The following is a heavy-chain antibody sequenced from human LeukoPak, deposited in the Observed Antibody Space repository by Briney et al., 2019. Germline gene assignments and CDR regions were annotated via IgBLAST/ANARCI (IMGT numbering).Heavy chain of an antibody. CDR2: FDPEDGET. D-gene: IGHD2-2*01. CDR1: GYTLTELS. CDR3: ATTPLGIYGRQLLRSLYFDY. Sequence: ASVKVSCKVSGYTLTELSMHWVRQAPGKGLEWMGGFDPEDGETIYAQKFQGRVTMTEDTSTDTAYMELSSLRSEDTAVYYCATTPLGIYGRQLLRSLYFDYWGQGTLVTVSS. V-gene: IGHV1-24*01. J-gene: IGHJ4*02.